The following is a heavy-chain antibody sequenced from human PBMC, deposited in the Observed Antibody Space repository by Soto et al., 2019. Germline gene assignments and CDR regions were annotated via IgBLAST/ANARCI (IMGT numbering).Heavy chain of an antibody. CDR3: ARVLRELASYYYYGMDV. Sequence: SETLSLTCAVYGGSFSGYYWSWIRQPPGKGLEWIGEINHSGSTNYNPSLKSRVTISVATSKNQFSLKLSSVTAADTAVYYCARVLRELASYYYYGMDVWGQGTTVTVSS. V-gene: IGHV4-34*01. CDR2: INHSGST. J-gene: IGHJ6*02. D-gene: IGHD3-10*01. CDR1: GGSFSGYY.